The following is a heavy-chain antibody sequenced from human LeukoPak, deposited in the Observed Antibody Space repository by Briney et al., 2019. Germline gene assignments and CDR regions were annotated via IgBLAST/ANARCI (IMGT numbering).Heavy chain of an antibody. J-gene: IGHJ1*01. D-gene: IGHD3-22*01. Sequence: SETLSLTCTVSGGSISSSSYYWGWIRQPPGKGLEWIGSIYYSASTYYNPSLKSRVTISVDTSKNQFSLQLSSVTAADTAVYYCARHDLYYDSSARAHFQHWGQGTLVTVSS. CDR3: ARHDLYYDSSARAHFQH. V-gene: IGHV4-39*07. CDR1: GGSISSSSYY. CDR2: IYYSAST.